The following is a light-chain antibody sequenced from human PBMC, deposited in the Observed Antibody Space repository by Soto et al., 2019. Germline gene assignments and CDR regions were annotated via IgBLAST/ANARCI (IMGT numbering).Light chain of an antibody. CDR1: ISDFVVYNY. CDR3: SSHTLSSALQV. J-gene: IGLJ1*01. Sequence: QSALTQPASVSGSPGQSITISCSGTISDFVVYNYVSWYQQHPGKAPKLMLYGVSKRPSGVSNRFSGSKSGDTASLTISGLQAEDEADYCCSSHTLSSALQVFGTGTKVTVL. V-gene: IGLV2-14*01. CDR2: GVS.